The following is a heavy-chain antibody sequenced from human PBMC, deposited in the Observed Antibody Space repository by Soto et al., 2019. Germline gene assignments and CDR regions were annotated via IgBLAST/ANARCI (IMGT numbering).Heavy chain of an antibody. CDR2: MNPNSGNT. CDR3: ARGLRYFDWLSNYYYYYMDV. J-gene: IGHJ6*03. V-gene: IGHV1-8*01. D-gene: IGHD3-9*01. Sequence: GASVKVSCKASGYTFTSYDINWVRQATGQGLEWMGWMNPNSGNTGYAQKFQGRVAMTRNTSISTAYMELSSLRSEDTAVYYCARGLRYFDWLSNYYYYYMDVWGKGTTVTVSS. CDR1: GYTFTSYD.